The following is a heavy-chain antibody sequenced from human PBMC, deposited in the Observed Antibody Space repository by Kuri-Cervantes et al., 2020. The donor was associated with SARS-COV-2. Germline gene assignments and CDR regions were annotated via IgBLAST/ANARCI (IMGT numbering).Heavy chain of an antibody. D-gene: IGHD3-22*01. Sequence: ASVKVSCKASGYIFTDYDFNWLRQASGQGLEWLGWMNPHSENTGYAQKLQGRVTMTTDTSTSTAYMELRSLRSDDTAVYYCARFNYNYYDKGIPDYWGQGTLVTVSS. CDR2: MNPHSENT. CDR3: ARFNYNYYDKGIPDY. CDR1: GYIFTDYD. J-gene: IGHJ4*02. V-gene: IGHV1-8*02.